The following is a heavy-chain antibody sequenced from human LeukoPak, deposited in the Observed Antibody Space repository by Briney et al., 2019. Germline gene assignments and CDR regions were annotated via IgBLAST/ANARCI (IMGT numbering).Heavy chain of an antibody. D-gene: IGHD3-22*01. J-gene: IGHJ5*02. CDR2: IYYSGST. Sequence: SQTLSLTCTVSGGSISSGGYYWSWIRQHPGKALEWIGYIYYSGSTYYNPSLKSRVTISVDTSKNQFSLKLSSVTAADTAVYYCARANYDSSGYYYVDWFDPWGQGTLVTVSS. V-gene: IGHV4-31*03. CDR1: GGSISSGGYY. CDR3: ARANYDSSGYYYVDWFDP.